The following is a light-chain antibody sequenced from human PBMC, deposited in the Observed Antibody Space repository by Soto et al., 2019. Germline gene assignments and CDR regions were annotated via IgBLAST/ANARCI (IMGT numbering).Light chain of an antibody. J-gene: IGLJ1*01. Sequence: QSVLTQPASVSGFPGQSITISCAGTNSDVGGYKYVSWYQQNPGKAPKLIIYEVSSRPSGVSNRFSGSKSGNTASLTISGLQAEDEADYYCSSYTSASTLYVFGSGTKVTVL. CDR2: EVS. CDR1: NSDVGGYKY. CDR3: SSYTSASTLYV. V-gene: IGLV2-14*01.